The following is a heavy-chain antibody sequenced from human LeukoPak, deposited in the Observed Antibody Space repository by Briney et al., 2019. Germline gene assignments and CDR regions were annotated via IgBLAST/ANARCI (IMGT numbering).Heavy chain of an antibody. D-gene: IGHD5-12*01. CDR1: GFTFSSYS. CDR3: ARAGHSGYDWPFDY. Sequence: GGSLRLSCAASGFTFSSYSMNWVRQAPGKGLEWVSYISSSSSTIYYADSVKGRFTISRDNAKNSLYLQMNSLRAEDTAVYYCARAGHSGYDWPFDYWGQGTLVTVSS. CDR2: ISSSSSTI. V-gene: IGHV3-48*04. J-gene: IGHJ4*02.